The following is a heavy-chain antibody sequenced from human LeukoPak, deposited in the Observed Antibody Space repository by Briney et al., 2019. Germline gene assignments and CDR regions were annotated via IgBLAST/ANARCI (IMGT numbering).Heavy chain of an antibody. Sequence: ASVKVSCKASGYTFTGYYIHWVRQAPGQGLEWMGWMNPNSGDTSYAREFQDRVTMTRDTSLSTAYMELNRLRSDDTTVYFCARRPINCIITNCYVDYWGQGTLVTVSS. D-gene: IGHD2-2*01. V-gene: IGHV1-2*02. CDR2: MNPNSGDT. J-gene: IGHJ4*02. CDR1: GYTFTGYY. CDR3: ARRPINCIITNCYVDY.